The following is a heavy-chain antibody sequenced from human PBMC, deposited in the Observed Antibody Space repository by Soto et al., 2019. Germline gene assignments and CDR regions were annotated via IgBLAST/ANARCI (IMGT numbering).Heavy chain of an antibody. D-gene: IGHD6-19*01. Sequence: QVQLVQSGAEVKKPGSSVKVSCKASGGTFRSYAISWVRQAPGQGLEWMGGIIPIFGTANYAQKFQGRVMTTADKSTSTDYMELSSLRSEDAAEYYCAGGIAVAGTWYFDYWGQGTLVTVSS. J-gene: IGHJ4*02. V-gene: IGHV1-69*06. CDR3: AGGIAVAGTWYFDY. CDR1: GGTFRSYA. CDR2: IIPIFGTA.